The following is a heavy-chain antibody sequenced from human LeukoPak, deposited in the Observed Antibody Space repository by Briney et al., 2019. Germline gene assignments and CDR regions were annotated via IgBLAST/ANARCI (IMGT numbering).Heavy chain of an antibody. V-gene: IGHV3-23*01. Sequence: GGSLRLSCAASGFTFSSYAMSWVRQAPGKGLEWVSAISGSGGGTYYADSANGRFTISRDNSKNTLYLQMISLRAEDTAVYYCAKKRDSSSGWNWFDPWGQGTLVTVSS. CDR2: ISGSGGGT. CDR1: GFTFSSYA. CDR3: AKKRDSSSGWNWFDP. J-gene: IGHJ5*02. D-gene: IGHD6-19*01.